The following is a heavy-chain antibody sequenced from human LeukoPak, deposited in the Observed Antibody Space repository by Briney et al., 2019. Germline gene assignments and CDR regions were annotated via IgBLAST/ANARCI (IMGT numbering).Heavy chain of an antibody. CDR2: IRYDGSNK. J-gene: IGHJ6*03. CDR3: AKDHYYGSGSYYNGNYMDV. CDR1: GFTFSSYG. D-gene: IGHD3-10*01. V-gene: IGHV3-30*02. Sequence: GGSLRLSCAASGFTFSSYGMHWVRQAPGKGLEWVAFIRYDGSNKYDADSVKGRFTISRDNSKNTLYLQMNSLRVEDTAVYYCAKDHYYGSGSYYNGNYMDVWGKGTTVTISS.